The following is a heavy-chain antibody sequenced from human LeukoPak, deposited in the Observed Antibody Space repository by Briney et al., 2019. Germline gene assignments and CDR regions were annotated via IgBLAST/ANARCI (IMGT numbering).Heavy chain of an antibody. CDR1: GGSISSSSYY. V-gene: IGHV4-39*07. CDR2: IYYSGST. Sequence: PSETLSLTCTVSGGSISSSSYYWGWIRQPPGRGLEWIGSIYYSGSTYYNPSLKSRVTISVDTSKNQFSLKLSSVTAADTAVYYCARSAGRLYFDYWGQGTLVTVSS. CDR3: ARSAGRLYFDY. D-gene: IGHD3-10*01. J-gene: IGHJ4*02.